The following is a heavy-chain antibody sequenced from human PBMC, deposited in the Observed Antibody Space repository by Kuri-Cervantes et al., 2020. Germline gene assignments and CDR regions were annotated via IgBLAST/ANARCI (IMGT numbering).Heavy chain of an antibody. D-gene: IGHD3-10*01. V-gene: IGHV4-31*03. CDR2: IYYSRST. J-gene: IGHJ4*02. CDR1: GGSISSGGYY. CDR3: ARDRGSGSYYNWFDY. Sequence: SETLSLTCTVSGGSISSGGYYWSWIRQHPGKGLEWIGYIYYSRSTYYNPSLKSRVTISVDTSKNQFSLKLSSVTAADTAVYYCARDRGSGSYYNWFDYWGQGTLVTVSS.